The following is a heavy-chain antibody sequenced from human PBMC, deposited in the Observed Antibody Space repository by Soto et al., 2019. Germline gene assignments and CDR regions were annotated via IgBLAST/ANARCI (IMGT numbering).Heavy chain of an antibody. CDR1: GFTFSSYA. V-gene: IGHV3-30-3*01. J-gene: IGHJ4*02. CDR2: ISYDGSNK. CDR3: ARDMARADYDFGSGYLD. Sequence: QVQLVESGGGVVQPGRSLRLSCAASGFTFSSYAMHWVRQAPGKGLEWVAVISYDGSNKYYADSVKGRFTISSDNSKNTLYLQMNSLRAEDTAVYYCARDMARADYDFGSGYLDWGQGTLVTVSS. D-gene: IGHD3-3*01.